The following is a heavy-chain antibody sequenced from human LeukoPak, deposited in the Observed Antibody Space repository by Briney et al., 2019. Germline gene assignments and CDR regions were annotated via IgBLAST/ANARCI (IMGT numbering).Heavy chain of an antibody. CDR3: ARHKREGTSSDRTLDY. CDR2: TNPGDSDT. CDR1: GSNFASYW. D-gene: IGHD6-6*01. Sequence: GESLQISCKGSGSNFASYWSGWVRQMPGKGLEWLGITNPGDSDTRYSPSFQGQVTISADKSISTAYLQWSSLKASDTAMYYCARHKREGTSSDRTLDYWGQGTLVTVSS. J-gene: IGHJ4*02. V-gene: IGHV5-51*01.